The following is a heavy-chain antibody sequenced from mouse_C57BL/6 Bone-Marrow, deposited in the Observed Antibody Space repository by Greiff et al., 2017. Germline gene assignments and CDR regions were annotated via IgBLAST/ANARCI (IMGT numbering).Heavy chain of an antibody. J-gene: IGHJ1*03. CDR3: ARLLRSWYFDV. Sequence: QVQLQQPGAELVMPGASVKLSCKASGHTFTSYWMHWVKQRPGQGLEWIGEIDPSDSYTNYNQKFKGKSTLTVDKSSSTAYMQLSSLTSEDSAVYYCARLLRSWYFDVWGTGTTVTVSS. CDR2: IDPSDSYT. D-gene: IGHD1-1*01. V-gene: IGHV1-69*01. CDR1: GHTFTSYW.